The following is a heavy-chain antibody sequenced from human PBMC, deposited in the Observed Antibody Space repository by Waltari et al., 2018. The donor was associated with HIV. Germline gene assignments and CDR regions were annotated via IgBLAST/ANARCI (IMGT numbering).Heavy chain of an antibody. CDR2: ASRSGST. V-gene: IGHV4-38-2*01. J-gene: IGHJ4*02. CDR1: GYSISSHYY. CDR3: GSGSRRGHSHGIDY. D-gene: IGHD5-18*01. Sequence: QVQLHESGPGMVKPSETLSLTCAVSGYSISSHYYWGWIRQPPGKGLEWIGSASRSGSTYYSPSLKSRVTISLDTSKNQFSLKLNSVAAADTAVYYCGSGSRRGHSHGIDYWGQGTLVTVSS.